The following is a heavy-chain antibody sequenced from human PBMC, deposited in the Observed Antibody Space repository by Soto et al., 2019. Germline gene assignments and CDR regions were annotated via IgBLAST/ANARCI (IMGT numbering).Heavy chain of an antibody. D-gene: IGHD5-12*01. CDR2: FDPAHGER. CDR1: GYTLSELC. V-gene: IGHV1-24*01. Sequence: QVHLVQSGAEVKKPGASVKVSCKVYGYTLSELCIHWVRQAPGKGLEWMGTFDPAHGERSYSQSFQGRVTMTEDTSTDTAYMDLRNLRSEDTAVYYCATGYSGYDLFLLDFWGQGTLVAVYS. J-gene: IGHJ4*02. CDR3: ATGYSGYDLFLLDF.